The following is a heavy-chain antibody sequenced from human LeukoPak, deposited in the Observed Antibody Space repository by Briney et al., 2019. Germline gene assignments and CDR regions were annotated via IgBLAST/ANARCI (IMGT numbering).Heavy chain of an antibody. Sequence: GGSLRLSCAASGFTFSSYAMSWVRQAPGKGLEWVAVIWYDGSNKYYADSVKGRFTISRDNSKNTLYLQMNSLRAEDTAVYYCAGTPPKERYFDYWGQGTLVTVSS. D-gene: IGHD2-15*01. CDR2: IWYDGSNK. CDR3: AGTPPKERYFDY. V-gene: IGHV3-33*08. CDR1: GFTFSSYA. J-gene: IGHJ4*02.